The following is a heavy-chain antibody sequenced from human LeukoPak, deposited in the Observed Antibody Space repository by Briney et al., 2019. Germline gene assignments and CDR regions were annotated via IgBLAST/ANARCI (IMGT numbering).Heavy chain of an antibody. J-gene: IGHJ4*02. CDR3: AKHLDNRGSFYFDY. CDR2: ISRSGDST. CDR1: GFTFSSTA. Sequence: GGSLRLSCAASGFTFSSTAMSWVRLTPGKGLEWVSVISRSGDSTYYADSVKGRFTISRDNSKNTLYLQMNSLRAEDTALYYCAKHLDNRGSFYFDYWGQGTLVTVSS. D-gene: IGHD1-1*01. V-gene: IGHV3-23*01.